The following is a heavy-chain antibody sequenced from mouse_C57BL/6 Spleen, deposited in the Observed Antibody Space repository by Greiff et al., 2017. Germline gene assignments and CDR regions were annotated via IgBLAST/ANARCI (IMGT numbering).Heavy chain of an antibody. CDR2: IDPEDGAT. J-gene: IGHJ4*01. V-gene: IGHV14-2*01. CDR3: AVYYGYAMDY. Sequence: VQLQQSGAELVKPGASVKLSCTASGFNIKDYYMHWVKQRTEQGLEWIGRIDPEDGATKYAPQFQGKVTITADTSSNTAYLQRSSLTSEDTAVYYCAVYYGYAMDYWGQGTSGTVSS. D-gene: IGHD2-1*01. CDR1: GFNIKDYY.